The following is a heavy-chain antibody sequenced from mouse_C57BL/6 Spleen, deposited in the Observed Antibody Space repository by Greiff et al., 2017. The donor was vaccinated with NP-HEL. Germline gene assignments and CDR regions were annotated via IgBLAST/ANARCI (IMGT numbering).Heavy chain of an antibody. CDR2: IDPSDSYT. D-gene: IGHD2-1*01. J-gene: IGHJ4*01. CDR1: GYTFTSYW. CDR3: ARGRGNYDAMDY. V-gene: IGHV1-69*01. Sequence: VQLQQPGAELVMPGASVKLSCKASGYTFTSYWMHWVKQRPGQGLEWIGEIDPSDSYTNYNQQFKGKSTLTVDKSSSTAYMQLSSLTAEDSAVYYCARGRGNYDAMDYWGQGTSVTVSS.